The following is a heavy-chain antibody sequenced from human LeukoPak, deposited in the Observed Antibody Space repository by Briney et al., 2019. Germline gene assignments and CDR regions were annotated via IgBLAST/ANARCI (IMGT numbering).Heavy chain of an antibody. CDR2: INHSGST. CDR3: ARGTNYFDY. Sequence: SETLSLTCAVYGGSFSGYYWSWIRQPPGKGLEWIGEINHSGSTNYNPSLKSRVTISVDTSKNQFSLKLSSVTAADTAVYYCARGTNYFDYWGQGTLVTVSS. J-gene: IGHJ4*02. V-gene: IGHV4-34*01. CDR1: GGSFSGYY. D-gene: IGHD1-26*01.